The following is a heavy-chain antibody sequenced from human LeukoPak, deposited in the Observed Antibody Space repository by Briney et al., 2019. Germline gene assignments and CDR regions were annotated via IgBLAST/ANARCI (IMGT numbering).Heavy chain of an antibody. J-gene: IGHJ5*02. V-gene: IGHV3-74*01. CDR2: TDSDGSTT. Sequence: GESLKISCAASGFPFGSYWMHWVRQVPGKGLVWLSRTDSDGSTTSYADSVKGRFTISRDNTKNTLYLQMNSLRVEDTAVYYCTRDRLGFAPWGQGTLVTVSS. CDR1: GFPFGSYW. CDR3: TRDRLGFAP.